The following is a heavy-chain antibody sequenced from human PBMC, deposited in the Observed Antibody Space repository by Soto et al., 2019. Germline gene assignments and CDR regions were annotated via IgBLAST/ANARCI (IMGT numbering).Heavy chain of an antibody. J-gene: IGHJ6*02. CDR1: GGSISSSSYY. V-gene: IGHV4-39*02. CDR3: ARDVRRGSSWSLLHYYYGMDV. Sequence: PSETLSLTCTVSGGSISSSSYYWGWIRQPPGKGLEWIGSIYYSGSTYYNPSLKSRVTISVDTSKNQFSLRAEDTAVYYCARDVRRGSSWSLLHYYYGMDVWGQGTTVTVSS. CDR2: IYYSGST. D-gene: IGHD6-13*01.